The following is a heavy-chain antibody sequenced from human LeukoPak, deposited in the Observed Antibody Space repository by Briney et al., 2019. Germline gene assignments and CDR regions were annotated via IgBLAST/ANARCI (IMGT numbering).Heavy chain of an antibody. CDR3: AKRKSSPYDILTAIDY. CDR1: GFTFSSYA. D-gene: IGHD3-9*01. Sequence: PGGSLRLSCAASGFTFSSYAMSWVRQAPGKGLEWVSSISGSSGGTYYADSVKGRFTISRDNSKNTLYLQMNSLRAEDTAVYYCAKRKSSPYDILTAIDYWGQGTLVTVSS. V-gene: IGHV3-23*01. J-gene: IGHJ4*02. CDR2: ISGSSGGT.